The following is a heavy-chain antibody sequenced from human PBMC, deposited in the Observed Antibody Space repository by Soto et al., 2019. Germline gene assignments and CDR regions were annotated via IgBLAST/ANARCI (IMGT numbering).Heavy chain of an antibody. CDR3: ARVTPFYFDSTGPMDY. CDR1: GGSISSDDYY. D-gene: IGHD3-22*01. J-gene: IGHJ4*02. V-gene: IGHV4-30-4*01. Sequence: QVQLQESGPGLVKPSQTLSLTCSVSGGSISSDDYYWTWIRQPPGKGLEWIGYIYYNGGTHYNPSLQSRVSISVDTSKNQFSLDLSSLTAADTAVYFCARVTPFYFDSTGPMDYWGQGILVTVSS. CDR2: IYYNGGT.